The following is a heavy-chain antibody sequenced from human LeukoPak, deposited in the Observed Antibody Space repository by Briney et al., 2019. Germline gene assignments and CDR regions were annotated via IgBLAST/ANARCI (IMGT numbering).Heavy chain of an antibody. J-gene: IGHJ4*02. CDR2: INPNSGGT. CDR1: GYTFTGYY. Sequence: GASVKVSCKASGYTFTGYYMHWVRQAPGQGLEWMGWINPNSGGTNYAQKFQGRVTMTRDTSISTAYMELSRLRSDDTAVYYCARDQIRRRTADFWSGKALVYWGQGTLVTVSS. V-gene: IGHV1-2*02. CDR3: ARDQIRRRTADFWSGKALVY. D-gene: IGHD3-3*01.